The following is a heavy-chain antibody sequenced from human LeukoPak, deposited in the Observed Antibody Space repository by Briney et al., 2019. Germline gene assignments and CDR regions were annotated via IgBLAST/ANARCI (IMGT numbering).Heavy chain of an antibody. D-gene: IGHD4-23*01. CDR3: ARAYPDYGGNSGYFDY. CDR2: IYYSGST. Sequence: KPSETLSLTCTVSGGSISSSSYYWGWIRQPPGKGLEWIGSIYYSGSTYYNPSLKSRVTISVDTSKNQFSLKLSSVTAADTAVYYCARAYPDYGGNSGYFDYWGQGTLVTVSS. V-gene: IGHV4-39*07. CDR1: GGSISSSSYY. J-gene: IGHJ4*02.